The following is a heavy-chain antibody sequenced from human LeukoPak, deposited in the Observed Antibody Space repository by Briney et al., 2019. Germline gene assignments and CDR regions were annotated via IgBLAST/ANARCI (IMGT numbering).Heavy chain of an antibody. V-gene: IGHV1-8*01. J-gene: IGHJ4*02. CDR3: ARGQGTTRPPSFDY. CDR1: GHTFTSYD. D-gene: IGHD4-17*01. Sequence: ASVKVSCKASGHTFTSYDINWVRQATGQGLEWMGWMNPNSGNTGYAQKFQGRVTMTRNTSISTAYMELSSPRSEDTAVYYCARGQGTTRPPSFDYWGQGTLVTVSS. CDR2: MNPNSGNT.